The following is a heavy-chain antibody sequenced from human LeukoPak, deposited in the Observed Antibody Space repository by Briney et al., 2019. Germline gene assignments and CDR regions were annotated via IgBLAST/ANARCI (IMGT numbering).Heavy chain of an antibody. CDR1: GGSISSSSYY. J-gene: IGHJ4*02. CDR3: ARALYGGNFYGY. V-gene: IGHV4-61*05. CDR2: IYYSGST. Sequence: SETLSLTCTVSGGSISSSSYYWGWIRQPPGKGLEWIGYIYYSGSTNYNPSLKSRVTISVDTSKNQFSLKLSSVTAADTAVYYCARALYGGNFYGYWGQGTLVTVSS. D-gene: IGHD4-23*01.